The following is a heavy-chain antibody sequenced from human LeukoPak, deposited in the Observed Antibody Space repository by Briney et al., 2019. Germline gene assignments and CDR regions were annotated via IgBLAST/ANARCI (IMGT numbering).Heavy chain of an antibody. V-gene: IGHV4-39*07. CDR2: IYHSGST. CDR1: GGSISSSNYY. Sequence: PSETLSLTCTVSGGSISSSNYYWGWLRQPPGRGLEWIGTIYHSGSTYYNPSLKSRVTISVDTSKNQFSLKLSSVTAADTAVYYCVRVRRSTRAVAGTYYYYYYMDVWGKGTTVTVSS. D-gene: IGHD6-19*01. J-gene: IGHJ6*03. CDR3: VRVRRSTRAVAGTYYYYYYMDV.